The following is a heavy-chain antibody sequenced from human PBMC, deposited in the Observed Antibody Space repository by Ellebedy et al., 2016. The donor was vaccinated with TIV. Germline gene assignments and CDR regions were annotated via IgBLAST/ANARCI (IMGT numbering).Heavy chain of an antibody. CDR2: ISYDGSNK. J-gene: IGHJ4*02. CDR1: GFTFSSYA. CDR3: ARGPDLTTWIQLWLGTFFDY. V-gene: IGHV3-30-3*01. D-gene: IGHD5-18*01. Sequence: GESLKISCAASGFTFSSYAMHWVRQAPGKGLEWVAVISYDGSNKYYADSVKGRFTISRDNSKNTLYLQMNSLRAEDTAVYYCARGPDLTTWIQLWLGTFFDYWGQGTLVTVSS.